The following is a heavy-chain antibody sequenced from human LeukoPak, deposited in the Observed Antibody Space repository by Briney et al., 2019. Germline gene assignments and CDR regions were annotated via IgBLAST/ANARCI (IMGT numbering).Heavy chain of an antibody. V-gene: IGHV3-64*01. CDR3: ARGYNFWSGYWSHSDY. D-gene: IGHD3-3*01. Sequence: GGSLRLSCAASGFTFSSYAMHWVRQAPGKGLEYVSAISTNGGSTYYANSVKGRFTISRDNSKNTLYLQMGSLRAEDMAVYYCARGYNFWSGYWSHSDYWGQGTLVTVSS. J-gene: IGHJ4*02. CDR1: GFTFSSYA. CDR2: ISTNGGST.